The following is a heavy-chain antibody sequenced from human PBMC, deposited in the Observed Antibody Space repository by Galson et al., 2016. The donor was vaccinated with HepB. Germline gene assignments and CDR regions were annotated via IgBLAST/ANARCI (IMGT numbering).Heavy chain of an antibody. D-gene: IGHD1-26*01. CDR3: AVGAMAT. CDR2: FEPEDGET. CDR1: GYSLTDVS. Sequence: SVKVSCKVSGYSLTDVSMHWLRQAPGKGLEWMGGFEPEDGETIYAQKFQGRVTVTEDASKDTAYMELSSLRSDDTAVYYCAVGAMATWGQGTLVTVSS. V-gene: IGHV1-24*01. J-gene: IGHJ5*02.